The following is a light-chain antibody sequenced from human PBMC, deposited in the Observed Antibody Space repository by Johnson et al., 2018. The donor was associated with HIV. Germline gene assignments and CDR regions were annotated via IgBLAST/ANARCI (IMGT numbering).Light chain of an antibody. V-gene: IGLV1-51*02. Sequence: QSVLTQPPSVSAAPGQKVTISCSGSSSNIGNNYVSWYQQLPGTAPKLLIYENNKRPSGIPDRFSGSKSGTSATLGITGLTTGDEADYYCGTWDSSLSAGVFGTGTKVTVL. J-gene: IGLJ1*01. CDR3: GTWDSSLSAGV. CDR1: SSNIGNNY. CDR2: ENN.